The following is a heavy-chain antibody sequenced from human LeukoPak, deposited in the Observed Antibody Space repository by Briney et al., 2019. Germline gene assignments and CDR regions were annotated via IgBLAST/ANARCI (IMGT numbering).Heavy chain of an antibody. V-gene: IGHV4-34*01. CDR2: INHSGST. J-gene: IGHJ4*02. CDR3: ATVLRYFDWLPMVDY. CDR1: GGSFRGYY. D-gene: IGHD3-9*01. Sequence: PSETLSLTCAVYGGSFRGYYWSWIRQPPGRGLEWIGEINHSGSTNYNPSLKSRVTISVDTSKNQFSLKLSSVTAADTAVYYCATVLRYFDWLPMVDYWGQGTLVTVSS.